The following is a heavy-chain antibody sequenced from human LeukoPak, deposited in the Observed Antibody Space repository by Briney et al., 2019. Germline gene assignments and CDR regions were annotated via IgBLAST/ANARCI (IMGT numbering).Heavy chain of an antibody. V-gene: IGHV1-69*05. J-gene: IGHJ6*04. CDR1: GGTFSSYA. CDR3: ARDSPPGSASDDILTGYQPPRDYGMDV. CDR2: IIPIFGTA. Sequence: GASVKVSCTASGGTFSSYAISWVRQAPGQGLEWMGGIIPIFGTANYAQRFQGRVTITTDESTSTAYMELSSLRSEDTAVYYCARDSPPGSASDDILTGYQPPRDYGMDVWGKGTTVTVSS. D-gene: IGHD3-9*01.